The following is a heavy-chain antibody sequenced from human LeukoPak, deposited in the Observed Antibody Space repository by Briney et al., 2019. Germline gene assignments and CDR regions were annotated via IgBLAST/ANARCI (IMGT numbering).Heavy chain of an antibody. CDR3: ARHGFGVRGNWFDP. J-gene: IGHJ5*02. CDR2: IYYSGST. CDR1: GGSISSYY. D-gene: IGHD3-10*01. V-gene: IGHV4-59*01. Sequence: SETLSLTCTVSGGSISSYYWSWIRQPPGKGLEWIGYIYYSGSTNYNPSLKSRVTISVDTSKNQFSLKLSSVTAADTAVYYCARHGFGVRGNWFDPWGQGTLVTVSS.